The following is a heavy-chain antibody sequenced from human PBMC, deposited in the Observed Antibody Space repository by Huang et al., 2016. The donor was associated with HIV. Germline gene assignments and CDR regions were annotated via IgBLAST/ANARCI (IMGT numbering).Heavy chain of an antibody. CDR2: SYYSGST. CDR1: GGSIRSDNYY. Sequence: QLQLQESGPGLVKPSETLSLTCTVSGGSIRSDNYYWGWIRQPPGKGLEWIGSSYYSGSTYYNPSRKRRVTITVDTSKNHCSLRMRSVTAADTAVYYCARLPGSITMIRGVITDPYWGQGTLVTVSS. D-gene: IGHD3-10*01. J-gene: IGHJ4*02. V-gene: IGHV4-39*02. CDR3: ARLPGSITMIRGVITDPY.